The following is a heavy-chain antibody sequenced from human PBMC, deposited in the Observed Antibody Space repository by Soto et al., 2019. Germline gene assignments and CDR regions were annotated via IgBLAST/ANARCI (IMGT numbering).Heavy chain of an antibody. D-gene: IGHD3-3*01. CDR2: IYYSGST. Sequence: SETLSLTCTVSGGSVSSGSYYWSWIRQPPGEGLEWIGYIYYSGSTNYNPSLKSRVTISVDTSKNQFSLKLSSVTAADTAVYYCARGLRFLEWLSPYNWFDPWGQGTLVTVSS. CDR3: ARGLRFLEWLSPYNWFDP. J-gene: IGHJ5*02. CDR1: GGSVSSGSYY. V-gene: IGHV4-61*01.